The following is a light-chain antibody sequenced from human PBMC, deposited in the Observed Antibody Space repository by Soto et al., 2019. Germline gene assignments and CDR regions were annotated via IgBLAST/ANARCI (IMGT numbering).Light chain of an antibody. V-gene: IGKV4-1*01. J-gene: IGKJ1*01. CDR2: WAS. Sequence: VMTQSPDSLAVSLGERATINCKSSQSVLYSSNNKNYLAWYQQKPGQPPKLLIYWASTRESGVPDRFSGSGSGTDFTLTISSLQAEDVAVYYCQQYYTTPWTFGQGTKVEIK. CDR1: QSVLYSSNNKNY. CDR3: QQYYTTPWT.